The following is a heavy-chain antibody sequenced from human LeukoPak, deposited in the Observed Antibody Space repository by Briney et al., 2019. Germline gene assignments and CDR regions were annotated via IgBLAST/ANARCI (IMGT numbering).Heavy chain of an antibody. CDR1: GFTFSSYA. J-gene: IGHJ4*02. V-gene: IGHV3-23*01. CDR3: AKADLVGATEGGSDY. CDR2: ISGSGGST. Sequence: GGSLRLSCAASGFTFSSYAMSWVRQAPGKGLEWVSAISGSGGSTYYADSVKGRFTISRDNSKNTLYLRMNSLRAEDTAVYYCAKADLVGATEGGSDYWGQGTLVTVSS. D-gene: IGHD1-26*01.